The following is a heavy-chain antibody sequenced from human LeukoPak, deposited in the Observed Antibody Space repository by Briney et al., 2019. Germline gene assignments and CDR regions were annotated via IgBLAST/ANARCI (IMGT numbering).Heavy chain of an antibody. Sequence: GGSLRLSCAASGFTFSSYGMSWVRQAPGKGLEWVSAISGSGGSTYYAGSVKGRFTISRDNSKNTLYLQMNSLRAEGTAVYYCAKFPARMVRGVISLYYFDYWGQGTLVTVSS. CDR1: GFTFSSYG. CDR3: AKFPARMVRGVISLYYFDY. J-gene: IGHJ4*02. V-gene: IGHV3-23*01. CDR2: ISGSGGST. D-gene: IGHD3-10*01.